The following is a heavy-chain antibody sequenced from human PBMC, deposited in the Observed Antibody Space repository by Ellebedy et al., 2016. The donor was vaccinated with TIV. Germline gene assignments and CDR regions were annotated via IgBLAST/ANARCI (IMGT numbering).Heavy chain of an antibody. CDR2: INGGGDTT. Sequence: GGSLRLXXAASGFTFRNHAMAWVRQAPGKGLEWVSGINGGGDTTSYADSVKGRFTISRDNSKNTVYLQMNRLRAEDTAVYYCSRGPVRSDYDYWGQGTLVTVSS. CDR3: SRGPVRSDYDY. V-gene: IGHV3-23*01. CDR1: GFTFRNHA. J-gene: IGHJ4*02. D-gene: IGHD6-6*01.